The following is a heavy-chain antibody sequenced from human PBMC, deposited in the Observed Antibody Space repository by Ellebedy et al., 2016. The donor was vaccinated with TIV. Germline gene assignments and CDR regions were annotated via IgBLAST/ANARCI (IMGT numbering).Heavy chain of an antibody. CDR1: GFTFSNYW. D-gene: IGHD6-19*01. J-gene: IGHJ4*02. Sequence: GGSLRLSCGTSGFTFSNYWMTWVRQAPGKGLEWVANIKQDGSEKYYLDSVKGRFSISRDNTKNSLYLQMNSLTDEDTAVYYCARDQWLGRAYYFDSWGQGTLVTFSS. CDR2: IKQDGSEK. CDR3: ARDQWLGRAYYFDS. V-gene: IGHV3-7*01.